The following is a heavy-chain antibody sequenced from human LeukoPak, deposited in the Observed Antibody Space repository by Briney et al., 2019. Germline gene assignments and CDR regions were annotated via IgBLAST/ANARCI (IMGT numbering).Heavy chain of an antibody. CDR1: GGSISSYY. Sequence: SETLSLTCTVSGGSISSYYWSWIRQPPGKGLEWIGYIYTSGSTNYNPSLKSRVTISVDTSKNQFSLKLSSVTAADTAVYYCARPDTIFGVVINWGLGTLVTVSS. CDR3: ARPDTIFGVVIN. CDR2: IYTSGST. V-gene: IGHV4-4*09. D-gene: IGHD3-3*01. J-gene: IGHJ4*02.